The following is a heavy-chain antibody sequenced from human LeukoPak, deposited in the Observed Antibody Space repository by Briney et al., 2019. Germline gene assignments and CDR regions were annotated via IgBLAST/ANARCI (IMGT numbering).Heavy chain of an antibody. V-gene: IGHV3-23*01. D-gene: IGHD2-2*01. Sequence: GGSLRLSCAASGFTFSSSAMSWVRQAPGKGLEWVSAISNNGGYTYYADSVQGRFTISRDNSKSTLCLQMNSLRAEDTAVYYCARRVPAAALYFDYWGQGTLVTVSS. CDR1: GFTFSSSA. J-gene: IGHJ4*02. CDR3: ARRVPAAALYFDY. CDR2: ISNNGGYT.